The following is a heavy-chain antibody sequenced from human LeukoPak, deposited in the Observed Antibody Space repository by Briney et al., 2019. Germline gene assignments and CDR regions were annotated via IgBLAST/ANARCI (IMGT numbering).Heavy chain of an antibody. V-gene: IGHV4-34*01. CDR3: AVHGSGSYYNEMGSNWLDP. D-gene: IGHD3-10*01. CDR2: INHSGST. CDR1: GGSFSDYY. Sequence: PSETLSLTCAVYGGSFSDYYWSWIRQPPGKGLEWIGEINHSGSTNYNPSLKSRATISVDTSKNQFSLKLSSVTAADTAVYYCAVHGSGSYYNEMGSNWLDPWGQGTLVTVSS. J-gene: IGHJ5*02.